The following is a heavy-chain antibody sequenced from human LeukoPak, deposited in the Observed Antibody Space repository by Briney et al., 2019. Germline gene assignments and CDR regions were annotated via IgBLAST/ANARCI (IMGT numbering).Heavy chain of an antibody. CDR1: GFTFSSYG. CDR2: ISYDGSNK. Sequence: PGRSLRLSCAASGFTFSSYGMHWVRQAPGKGLEWVAVISYDGSNKYYADSVKGRFTISRDNSKNMLYLQMNSLRAEDTAVYYCAKPLFSSGGSCSSDYWGQGTLVTVSS. CDR3: AKPLFSSGGSCSSDY. D-gene: IGHD2-15*01. J-gene: IGHJ4*02. V-gene: IGHV3-30*18.